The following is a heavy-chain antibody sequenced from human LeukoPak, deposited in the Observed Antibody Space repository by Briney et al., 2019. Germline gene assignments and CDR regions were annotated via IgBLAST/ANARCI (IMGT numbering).Heavy chain of an antibody. D-gene: IGHD3-16*01. CDR2: ISYDGDNE. Sequence: GGSLRLSCAASGFTFSNFAVHWVRQAPGKGLEWVAVISYDGDNEYYADSVKGQFTISRDNSKDRLYLQMNSLRPEDTAMYYCARVRGGRSWYYYGMDVWGRGTTVTVSS. J-gene: IGHJ6*02. CDR1: GFTFSNFA. V-gene: IGHV3-30-3*01. CDR3: ARVRGGRSWYYYGMDV.